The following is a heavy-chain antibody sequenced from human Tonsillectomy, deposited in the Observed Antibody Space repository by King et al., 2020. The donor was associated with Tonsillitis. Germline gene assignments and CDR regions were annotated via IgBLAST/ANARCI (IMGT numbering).Heavy chain of an antibody. Sequence: LQLQESGPGVVKPSETLSLTCTVSGGSISSSDHYWAWIRQTPGKGLEWIGYMYYSGTIFYNPSLKSRITISGGTSENRFSLKLSSGTAADTAVYYCARSVSGSFDYWGQGALVTVSS. CDR2: MYYSGTI. CDR3: ARSVSGSFDY. D-gene: IGHD1-26*01. V-gene: IGHV4-39*01. CDR1: GGSISSSDHY. J-gene: IGHJ4*02.